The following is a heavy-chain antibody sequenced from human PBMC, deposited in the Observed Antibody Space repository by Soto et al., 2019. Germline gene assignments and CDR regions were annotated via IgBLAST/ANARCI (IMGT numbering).Heavy chain of an antibody. Sequence: QVQLQESGPGLVKPSETLSLTCTVSGGSISSYYWSWIRQPPGKGLEWIGYIYYSGSTNYNPSLKSRVTISVDTSKNQFSLKLSSVTAADTAVYYCARAWYFALWGRGTLVTVSS. CDR2: IYYSGST. CDR1: GGSISSYY. J-gene: IGHJ2*01. CDR3: ARAWYFAL. V-gene: IGHV4-59*08.